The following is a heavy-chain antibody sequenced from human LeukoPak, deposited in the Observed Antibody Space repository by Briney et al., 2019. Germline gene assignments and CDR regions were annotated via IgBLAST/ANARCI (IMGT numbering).Heavy chain of an antibody. Sequence: SETLSLTCTVSGGSISSTSYYWGWIRQPPGKGLEWIGSVFNSGNTYDNSSLKSRVTISVDTSKNQFSLRLSSVTAADAAVYYCAAAGVTAMVMWGQGTLVTVSS. D-gene: IGHD5-18*01. V-gene: IGHV4-39*01. CDR3: AAAGVTAMVM. J-gene: IGHJ4*02. CDR2: VFNSGNT. CDR1: GGSISSTSYY.